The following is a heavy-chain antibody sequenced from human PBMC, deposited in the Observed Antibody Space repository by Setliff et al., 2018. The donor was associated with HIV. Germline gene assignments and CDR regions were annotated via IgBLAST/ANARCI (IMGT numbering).Heavy chain of an antibody. Sequence: PSETLSLTCTVSGGSISSYYWSWIRQPPGKGLEWIGYIYYSGSTNYNPSLKSRVTISVDTSKNQFSLKLSSVTAADTAVYYCARGHYNFWSGYYTWYYFDYWGQGTLVTVS. J-gene: IGHJ4*02. D-gene: IGHD3-3*01. V-gene: IGHV4-59*08. CDR2: IYYSGST. CDR1: GGSISSYY. CDR3: ARGHYNFWSGYYTWYYFDY.